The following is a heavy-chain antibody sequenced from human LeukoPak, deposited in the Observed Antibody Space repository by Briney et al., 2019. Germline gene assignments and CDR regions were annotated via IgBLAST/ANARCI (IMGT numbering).Heavy chain of an antibody. CDR1: GFTFSSYA. J-gene: IGHJ2*01. D-gene: IGHD3-10*01. V-gene: IGHV3-30*03. Sequence: PGRSLRLSCAASGFTFSSYAMHWVRQAPGKGLEWVALISYDGSNKYYADSVKGRFTVSRDNAKNSLYLQMNSLRAEDTAVYYCVRYYTRHSWYFDLWGRGTLVTVSS. CDR3: VRYYTRHSWYFDL. CDR2: ISYDGSNK.